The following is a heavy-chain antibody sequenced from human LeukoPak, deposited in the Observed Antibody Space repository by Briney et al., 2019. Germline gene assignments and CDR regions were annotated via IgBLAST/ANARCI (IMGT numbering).Heavy chain of an antibody. D-gene: IGHD2-2*01. CDR3: ARDIVVVPAAHPTEFDP. CDR2: IIPIFGIA. Sequence: ASVKVSCKASGGTFSSYAISWVRQAPGQGLEWMGRIIPIFGIANYAQKFQGRVTITAGKSTSIAYMELSSLRSEDTAVYYCARDIVVVPAAHPTEFDPWGQGTLVTVSS. CDR1: GGTFSSYA. V-gene: IGHV1-69*04. J-gene: IGHJ5*02.